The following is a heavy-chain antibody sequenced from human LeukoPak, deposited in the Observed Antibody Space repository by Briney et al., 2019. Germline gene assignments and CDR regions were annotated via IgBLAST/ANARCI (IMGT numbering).Heavy chain of an antibody. J-gene: IGHJ4*02. CDR1: GFTFSSYA. Sequence: GGTLSLSCAASGFTFSSYAMSWVRQAPGKGLEWVSAISGSGGSTYYADSVKRRFTISRDNSKNTLYLQMNSLRAEDTAVYYCANGRGSGDLDYWGQGTLVTVSS. CDR2: ISGSGGST. V-gene: IGHV3-23*01. D-gene: IGHD3-16*01. CDR3: ANGRGSGDLDY.